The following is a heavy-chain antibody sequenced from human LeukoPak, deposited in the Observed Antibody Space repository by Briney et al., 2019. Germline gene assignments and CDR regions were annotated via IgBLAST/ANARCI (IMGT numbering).Heavy chain of an antibody. CDR3: ARHGTSGIYRRPFDI. CDR2: IYDSGST. CDR1: GVSMSSYY. J-gene: IGHJ3*02. Sequence: NPSETLSFTCTVSGVSMSSYYWSWLRQPPGKGLEWIGYIYDSGSTNYNPSLKSRVTIPVDTSNNQFSLKLNSVTAADTAVYYCARHGTSGIYRRPFDIWGQGTMVTVSS. D-gene: IGHD1-26*01. V-gene: IGHV4-59*08.